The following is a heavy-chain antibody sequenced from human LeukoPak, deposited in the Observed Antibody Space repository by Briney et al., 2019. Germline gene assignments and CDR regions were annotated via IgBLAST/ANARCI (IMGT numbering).Heavy chain of an antibody. CDR2: ISKDGSSK. J-gene: IGHJ4*02. CDR1: GFSFSTYA. CDR3: AKLTEPWYSSGWFPFDY. V-gene: IGHV3-30*07. D-gene: IGHD6-19*01. Sequence: GGSLRLSCAASGFSFSTYAMHWVRQAPGKGLDWVGVISKDGSSKDYAESVKGRFTISRDNSKNTLYLQMNSLRAEDTAVYYCAKLTEPWYSSGWFPFDYWGQGTLVTVSS.